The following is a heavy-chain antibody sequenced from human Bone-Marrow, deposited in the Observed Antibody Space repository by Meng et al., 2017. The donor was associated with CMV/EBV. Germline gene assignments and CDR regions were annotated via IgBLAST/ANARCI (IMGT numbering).Heavy chain of an antibody. Sequence: SETLSLSYAVYRGSFRGYYWSWIRQPPGKGLEWIGEINHSGSTNYNPSLKSRVTISVDTSKNQFSLKLSSVTAADTAVYYCARLIVVVPAAISRYYYYGMDVWGQGTTVTVSS. CDR3: ARLIVVVPAAISRYYYYGMDV. V-gene: IGHV4-34*01. J-gene: IGHJ6*02. D-gene: IGHD2-2*01. CDR2: INHSGST. CDR1: RGSFRGYY.